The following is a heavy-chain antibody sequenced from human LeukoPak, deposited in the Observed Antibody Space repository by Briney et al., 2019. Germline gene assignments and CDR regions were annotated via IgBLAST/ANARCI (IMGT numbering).Heavy chain of an antibody. D-gene: IGHD1-1*01. J-gene: IGHJ4*02. CDR2: INHSGST. Sequence: PSETLSLTCAVYGGSFSGYYWRWIRQPPGKGLEWVGEINHSGSTNYNPSLKSRVTISVDTSKNQFSLKLNSVTAADTAVYFCARRAYRAAYWKHFDYWGQGTLVTVSS. V-gene: IGHV4-34*01. CDR3: ARRAYRAAYWKHFDY. CDR1: GGSFSGYY.